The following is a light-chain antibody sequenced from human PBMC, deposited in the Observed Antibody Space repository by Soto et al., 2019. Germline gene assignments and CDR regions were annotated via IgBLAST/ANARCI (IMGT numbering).Light chain of an antibody. CDR1: QGISNY. CDR3: QKYNNAPRT. Sequence: DIQMTQSPSSLSASVGDRVTITCRARQGISNYLAWYQQKPGKVPKLLIYAASTLQSGVPSRFSGSGSGTDFTLTISSLHPEDVATYYCQKYNNAPRTFGQGTKVEIK. CDR2: AAS. V-gene: IGKV1-27*01. J-gene: IGKJ1*01.